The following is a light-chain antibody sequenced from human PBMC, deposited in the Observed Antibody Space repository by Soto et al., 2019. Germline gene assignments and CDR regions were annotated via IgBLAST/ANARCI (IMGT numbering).Light chain of an antibody. Sequence: RVTTQSPATLSVSPGERATLSCRASQNVAGDLAWYQQKPGQAPRLPIYRTSTRATGIPARFSGSGSGTEFTLTISSLQSEDFAVYDCQEYNGRSSFGQGTKVEIK. CDR3: QEYNGRSS. V-gene: IGKV3-15*01. J-gene: IGKJ1*01. CDR2: RTS. CDR1: QNVAGD.